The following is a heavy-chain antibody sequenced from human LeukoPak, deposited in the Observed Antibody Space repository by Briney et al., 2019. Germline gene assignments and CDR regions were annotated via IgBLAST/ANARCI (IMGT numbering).Heavy chain of an antibody. CDR2: IYNSGGT. Sequence: GGSLRLSCAASGFTVSSKYMSWVRQAPGKGLEWLSVIYNSGGTYYADSVKGRFTISRDNSKNTLYLQMNSLRVEDTAVYFCARDCSASSSDYYPLGYWGQGTLVTVSS. CDR1: GFTVSSKY. D-gene: IGHD3-22*01. J-gene: IGHJ4*02. CDR3: ARDCSASSSDYYPLGY. V-gene: IGHV3-66*01.